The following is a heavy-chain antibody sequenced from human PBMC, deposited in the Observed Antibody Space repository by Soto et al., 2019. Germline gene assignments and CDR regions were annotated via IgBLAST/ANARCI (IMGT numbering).Heavy chain of an antibody. Sequence: EVQLVQSGGGLIQPGGSLRLSCAASEFIVSSNQMNWVRQAPGKGLEWVSAFYGDGSSHHADSVKGRFTISRDNSKNTLYLQMNSLRVEDTAVYYCTTAGYSSGWYRGYWGQGTLVTVSS. V-gene: IGHV3-53*01. J-gene: IGHJ4*02. CDR1: EFIVSSNQ. CDR2: FYGDGSS. D-gene: IGHD6-19*01. CDR3: TTAGYSSGWYRGY.